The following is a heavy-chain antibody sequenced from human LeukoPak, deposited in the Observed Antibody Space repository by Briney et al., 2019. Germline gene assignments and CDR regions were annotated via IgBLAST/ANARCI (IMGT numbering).Heavy chain of an antibody. CDR3: AREAIVLEEGGYYSGDY. V-gene: IGHV3-21*01. D-gene: IGHD3-22*01. CDR1: GFTFTTYG. CDR2: IGGSGIRT. Sequence: GGTLRLSCSASGFTFTTYGMNWVRQAPGKGLEWVSGIGGSGIRTYYADSVKGRFIISRDNAKNSLYLQMNSLRAEDTAVYYCAREAIVLEEGGYYSGDYWGQGTLVTVSS. J-gene: IGHJ4*02.